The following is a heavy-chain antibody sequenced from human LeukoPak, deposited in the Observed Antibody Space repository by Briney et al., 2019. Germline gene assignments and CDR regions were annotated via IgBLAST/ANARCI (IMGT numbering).Heavy chain of an antibody. J-gene: IGHJ4*02. Sequence: GGSLRLSCAASGFTFSSYWMSWVRQAPGKGLEWVANIKQDGSEKYYVDSVKGRFTISRDNAKNSLYLQMNSLRAEDTAVYYCARARGNNYGFFDYWGQGILVTVSS. CDR3: ARARGNNYGFFDY. D-gene: IGHD3/OR15-3a*01. V-gene: IGHV3-7*01. CDR1: GFTFSSYW. CDR2: IKQDGSEK.